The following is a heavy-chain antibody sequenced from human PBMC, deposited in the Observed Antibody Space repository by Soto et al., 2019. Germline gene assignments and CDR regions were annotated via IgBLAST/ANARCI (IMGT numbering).Heavy chain of an antibody. V-gene: IGHV4-39*01. Sequence: QLQLQESGPGLVKPSETLSLTCTVSGGSISSSSYYWGWIRQPPGKGLEWIGSIYYSGSTYYNPSLKNRVTISGDTAKNQFSLKLSSVTAADTAVYYWARHPFKKWPRGYFDLWGRGTLVTVSS. D-gene: IGHD5-12*01. CDR1: GGSISSSSYY. CDR2: IYYSGST. CDR3: ARHPFKKWPRGYFDL. J-gene: IGHJ2*01.